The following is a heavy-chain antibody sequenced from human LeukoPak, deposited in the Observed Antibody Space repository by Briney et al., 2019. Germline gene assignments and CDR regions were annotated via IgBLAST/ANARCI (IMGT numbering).Heavy chain of an antibody. CDR2: ISYDGSNK. CDR3: AKGVQLCN. CDR1: GFTFSSYG. V-gene: IGHV3-30*18. D-gene: IGHD5-18*01. Sequence: GRSLRLSCAASGFTFSSYGMHWVRQAPGKGLEWVAVISYDGSNKYYADSVKGRFTISRDNSKNTLYLQMNSLRAEDTAVYYCAKGVQLCNWGQGTLVTVSS. J-gene: IGHJ4*02.